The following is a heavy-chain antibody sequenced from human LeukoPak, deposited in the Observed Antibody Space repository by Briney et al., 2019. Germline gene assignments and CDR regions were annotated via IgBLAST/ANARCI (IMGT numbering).Heavy chain of an antibody. CDR2: IWYDGSNK. D-gene: IGHD6-19*01. Sequence: GGSLRLSCAASGFTFSSYGMHWVRQAPGKGLEWVAVIWYDGSNKYYADSVKGRFTISRDNAKNSLYLQMDSLRVEDTAFYYCAKDNRRHYTSGPNPDSLHWGQGALVTVSS. CDR3: AKDNRRHYTSGPNPDSLH. CDR1: GFTFSSYG. V-gene: IGHV3-33*03. J-gene: IGHJ4*02.